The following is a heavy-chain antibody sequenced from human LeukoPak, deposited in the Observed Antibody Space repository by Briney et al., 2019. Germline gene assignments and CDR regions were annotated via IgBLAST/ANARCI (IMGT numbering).Heavy chain of an antibody. J-gene: IGHJ5*02. V-gene: IGHV1-69*13. CDR2: IIPIFGTA. CDR1: GYTFNGYY. D-gene: IGHD4-17*01. Sequence: ASVKGSCKASGYTFNGYYMHWGRQAPGQGLEWVGGIIPIFGTANYAQKFQGRVTITADESTSTAYMELSSLRSEDTAVYYCARDSDFYGDYGWFDPWGQGTLVTVSS. CDR3: ARDSDFYGDYGWFDP.